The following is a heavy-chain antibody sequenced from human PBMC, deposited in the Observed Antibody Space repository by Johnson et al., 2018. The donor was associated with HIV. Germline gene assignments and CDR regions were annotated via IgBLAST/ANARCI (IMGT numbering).Heavy chain of an antibody. Sequence: EVQLVESGGGLVKPGGSLRLYCAASGFTFSNAWMSWVRQAPGKGLEWVANTKQDGSEKYYVDSVRGRFTISRDNAKNSLYLQMNSLRAEDTAVYYCARGLVIVGALPDAFDIWGQGTMVTVSS. CDR1: GFTFSNAW. V-gene: IGHV3-7*01. D-gene: IGHD1-26*01. CDR3: ARGLVIVGALPDAFDI. CDR2: TKQDGSEK. J-gene: IGHJ3*02.